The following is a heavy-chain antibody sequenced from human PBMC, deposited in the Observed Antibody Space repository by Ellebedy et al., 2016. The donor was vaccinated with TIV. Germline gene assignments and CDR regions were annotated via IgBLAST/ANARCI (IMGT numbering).Heavy chain of an antibody. J-gene: IGHJ6*02. CDR3: ASSLTMLRGGMDV. Sequence: MPSETLSLTCTVSGGSISSYYWSWIRQPPGKGLEWIGYIYYSGSTNYNPSLKIRVTISVDTSKNQFSLKLSSVTAADTAVYYCASSLTMLRGGMDVWGQGTTVTVSS. V-gene: IGHV4-59*01. CDR1: GGSISSYY. D-gene: IGHD3-10*01. CDR2: IYYSGST.